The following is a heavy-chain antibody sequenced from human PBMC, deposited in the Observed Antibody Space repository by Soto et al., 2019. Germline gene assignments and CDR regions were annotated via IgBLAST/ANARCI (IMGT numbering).Heavy chain of an antibody. CDR3: ARRVYGGYYFDY. V-gene: IGHV4-39*01. D-gene: IGHD5-12*01. CDR2: IYYSGST. J-gene: IGHJ4*02. CDR1: GGSISSSSYY. Sequence: QLQLQESGPGLVKPSETLSLTCTVSGGSISSSSYYWGWIRQPPGKGLEWIGSIYYSGSTYYNPSLKSRVTISVDTSKNQFSLKLSSVTAADTAVYYCARRVYGGYYFDYWGQGTLVTVSS.